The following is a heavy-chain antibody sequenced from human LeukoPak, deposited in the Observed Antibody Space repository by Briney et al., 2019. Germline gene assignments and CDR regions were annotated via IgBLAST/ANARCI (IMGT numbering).Heavy chain of an antibody. V-gene: IGHV3-23*01. J-gene: IGHJ4*02. CDR3: AKRIQVWLYFDS. Sequence: GGSLRLSCAASGFIFSDHYMSWVRQAPGKGLEWVSVISTSRDNTYYADSVKGRFTVSRDISKNTLYLQMNSLRAEDTAIYYCAKRIQVWLYFDSWGQGTPVTVPS. CDR1: GFIFSDHY. D-gene: IGHD5-18*01. CDR2: ISTSRDNT.